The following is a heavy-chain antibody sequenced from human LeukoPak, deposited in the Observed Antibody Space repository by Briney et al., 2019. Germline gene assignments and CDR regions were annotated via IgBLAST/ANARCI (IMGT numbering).Heavy chain of an antibody. CDR2: IYYSGST. Sequence: SETLSLTCTVSGGSVSSGSYYWSWIRQPPGKGLEWIGYIYYSGSTNYNPSLKSRVTISVDTSKNQFSLKLSSVTAADTAVYYCARAAARPKFDCWGQGTLVTVSS. V-gene: IGHV4-61*01. CDR1: GGSVSSGSYY. D-gene: IGHD6-6*01. J-gene: IGHJ4*02. CDR3: ARAAARPKFDC.